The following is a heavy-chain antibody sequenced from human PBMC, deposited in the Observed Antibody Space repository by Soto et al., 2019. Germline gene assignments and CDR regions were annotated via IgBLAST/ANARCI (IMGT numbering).Heavy chain of an antibody. J-gene: IGHJ3*02. V-gene: IGHV4-4*07. Sequence: SETLSLTCTVSGGSISSYYWSWIRQPAGKGLEWIGRIYTSGSTNYNPSLKSRVTMSVDTSNTQFSLNLSSVTAADTAVYYCARGTAYTVAAAFDIWGQGTMVTVSS. CDR3: ARGTAYTVAAAFDI. CDR2: IYTSGST. CDR1: GGSISSYY. D-gene: IGHD6-19*01.